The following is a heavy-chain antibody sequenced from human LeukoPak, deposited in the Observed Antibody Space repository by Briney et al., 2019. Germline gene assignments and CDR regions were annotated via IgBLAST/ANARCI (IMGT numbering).Heavy chain of an antibody. D-gene: IGHD3-3*01. J-gene: IGHJ4*02. Sequence: ASVNVSCKVSVYTLTELSMHWVRQAPGKGLEWMGGIDPEDGETIYAQKFQGRVTMTEDTSTDTAYMELSSLRSEDTAVYYCATDLGNYDFWSGYFDYWGQGTLVTVSS. CDR2: IDPEDGET. V-gene: IGHV1-24*01. CDR1: VYTLTELS. CDR3: ATDLGNYDFWSGYFDY.